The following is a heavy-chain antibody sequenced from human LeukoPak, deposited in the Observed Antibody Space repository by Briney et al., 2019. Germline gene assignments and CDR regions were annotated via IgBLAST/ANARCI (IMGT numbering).Heavy chain of an antibody. V-gene: IGHV4-59*08. Sequence: SETLSLTCTVSGGSISSYYWSWIRQPPGKGPEWIGYIYYSGSTNYNPSLKSRVTISVDTSKNQFSLKLSSVTAADTAVYYCARRVRYSGYDPWGQGTLVTVSS. CDR1: GGSISSYY. D-gene: IGHD5-12*01. J-gene: IGHJ5*02. CDR2: IYYSGST. CDR3: ARRVRYSGYDP.